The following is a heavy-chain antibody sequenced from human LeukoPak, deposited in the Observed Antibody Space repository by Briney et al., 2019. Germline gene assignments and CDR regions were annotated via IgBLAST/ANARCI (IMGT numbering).Heavy chain of an antibody. CDR2: IWSDGSNK. CDR3: ARCRDSVSYNLLGY. J-gene: IGHJ1*01. D-gene: IGHD1-26*01. CDR1: GFTFSTYG. Sequence: GGSLRLSCAASGFTFSTYGMHWVRQAPGKGLEGVAVIWSDGSNKYYADSGKGRFTISRDNSKNTLYLQMNSLRAEDTAVYYCARCRDSVSYNLLGYWGQGSLVTVSS. V-gene: IGHV3-33*01.